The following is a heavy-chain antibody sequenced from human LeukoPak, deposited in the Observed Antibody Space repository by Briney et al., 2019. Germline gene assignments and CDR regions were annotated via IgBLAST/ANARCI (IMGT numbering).Heavy chain of an antibody. J-gene: IGHJ3*02. Sequence: GGSLRLSCAASGFTFSDYYMSWIRQAPGKGLEWVSYISSSGSTIYYADSVKGRFTISRDNAKNSLYLQMNGLRVEDTAVYFCTSGHHSGSAGDAFDIWGQGTKVTVSS. CDR3: TSGHHSGSAGDAFDI. D-gene: IGHD5-12*01. V-gene: IGHV3-11*04. CDR2: ISSSGSTI. CDR1: GFTFSDYY.